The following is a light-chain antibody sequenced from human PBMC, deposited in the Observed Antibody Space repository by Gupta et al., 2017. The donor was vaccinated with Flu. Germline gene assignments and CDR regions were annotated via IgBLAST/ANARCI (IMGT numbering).Light chain of an antibody. CDR1: QSISSW. Sequence: GDRVTSTCRASQSISSWLAWYQQKPGKAPKLLIYKASSLESGVPSRFSGSGSGTEYTLTISSLQPDDFATYYCQQYNSYPLTFGGGTKVEIK. CDR3: QQYNSYPLT. J-gene: IGKJ4*01. CDR2: KAS. V-gene: IGKV1-5*03.